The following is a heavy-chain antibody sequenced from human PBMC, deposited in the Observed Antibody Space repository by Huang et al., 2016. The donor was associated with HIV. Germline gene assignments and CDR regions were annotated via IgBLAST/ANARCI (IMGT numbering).Heavy chain of an antibody. D-gene: IGHD3-22*01. CDR2: IIPIFGTA. CDR3: ARYYYDSSGYDFVRYFDY. CDR1: GGTFSSYA. J-gene: IGHJ4*02. V-gene: IGHV1-69*13. Sequence: QVQLVQSGAEVKKPGSSVKVSCKASGGTFSSYAISWVRQDPGQGLEWMGGIIPIFGTANYAQKFQGRVTITADESTSTAYMELSSLRSEDTAVYYCARYYYDSSGYDFVRYFDYWGQGTLVTVSS.